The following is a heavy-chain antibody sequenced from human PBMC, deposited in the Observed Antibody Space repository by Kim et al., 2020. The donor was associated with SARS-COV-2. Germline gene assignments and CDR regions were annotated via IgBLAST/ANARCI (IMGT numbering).Heavy chain of an antibody. J-gene: IGHJ3*02. CDR2: ISAYNGNT. V-gene: IGHV1-18*01. Sequence: ASVKVSCKASGYTFTSYGISWVRQAPGQGLEWMGWISAYNGNTNYAQKLQGRVTMNTDTSTSTAYMELRSLRSDDTAVYYCATNPKGIAAAGDAFDIWGQGTMVTVSS. CDR3: ATNPKGIAAAGDAFDI. D-gene: IGHD6-13*01. CDR1: GYTFTSYG.